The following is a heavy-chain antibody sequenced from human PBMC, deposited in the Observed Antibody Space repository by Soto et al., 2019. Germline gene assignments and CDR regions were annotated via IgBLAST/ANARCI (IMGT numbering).Heavy chain of an antibody. J-gene: IGHJ4*02. V-gene: IGHV5-10-1*01. CDR3: ARLTLAQDSSGYHIFDY. CDR1: GYSFTTYW. Sequence: GESLKISCQASGYSFTTYWISWVRQMPVKGLECMGRIDPTDSYTDYGPSFEGHVTMSVDRSINTAYLEWSSLKASDSAMYYCARLTLAQDSSGYHIFDYWGQGTLVTVSS. D-gene: IGHD3-22*01. CDR2: IDPTDSYT.